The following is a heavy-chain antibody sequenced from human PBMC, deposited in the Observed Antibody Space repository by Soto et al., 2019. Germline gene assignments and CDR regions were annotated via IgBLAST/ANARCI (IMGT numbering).Heavy chain of an antibody. Sequence: QLQLQESGPGLVKPSETLSLTCTVSGGSISSNNFFWGWIRQPPGKGLEWIGSIYNSGSTYCNPSLKSRVTISVDTSKNQFSLKLSSVTAADTAVYYCARPRWGYYYGMDVWGQGTTVTVSS. CDR3: ARPRWGYYYGMDV. V-gene: IGHV4-39*01. J-gene: IGHJ6*02. CDR1: GGSISSNNFF. D-gene: IGHD1-26*01. CDR2: IYNSGST.